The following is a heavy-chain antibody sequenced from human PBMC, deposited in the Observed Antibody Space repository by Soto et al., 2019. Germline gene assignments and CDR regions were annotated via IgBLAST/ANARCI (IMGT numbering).Heavy chain of an antibody. J-gene: IGHJ4*02. CDR2: INHSGST. Sequence: SEALPLTCAVYGGSFSGCRETWFRQPPGTGLEWIGEINHSGSTNYNPSLKSRVTISVDTSKNQFSLKLTSVTAADTAVYYCARDKITGLFDYWGQGTLVTVS. CDR1: GGSFSGCR. D-gene: IGHD2-8*02. CDR3: ARDKITGLFDY. V-gene: IGHV4-34*01.